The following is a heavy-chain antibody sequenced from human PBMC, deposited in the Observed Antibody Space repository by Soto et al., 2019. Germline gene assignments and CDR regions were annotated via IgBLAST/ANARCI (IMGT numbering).Heavy chain of an antibody. Sequence: QLQLVQSGAEVKKPGASVKGSCKASGYTFTRHYIHWVRQAPGQGLEWMGIINSSGGHTYYAQKFQGRVGLISDTSTSTVYMELSSLRSEDTAVYYCARDLLAAGSDALDIWGQGTMVTVSS. CDR3: ARDLLAAGSDALDI. CDR1: GYTFTRHY. CDR2: INSSGGHT. D-gene: IGHD6-13*01. J-gene: IGHJ3*02. V-gene: IGHV1-46*01.